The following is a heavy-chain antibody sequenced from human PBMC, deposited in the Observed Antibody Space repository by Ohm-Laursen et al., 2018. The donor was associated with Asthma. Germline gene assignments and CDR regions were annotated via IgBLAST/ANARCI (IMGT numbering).Heavy chain of an antibody. Sequence: SLRLSCSASGLTFNSNWMTWVRQAPGKGPEWVAHIKEDGSEESYLASVKGRFTISRDNAKNSLYLQLDTLRAEDTAMYYCTRAKESFGYWGQGTLVTVSS. V-gene: IGHV3-7*02. CDR2: IKEDGSEE. D-gene: IGHD3-10*01. CDR1: GLTFNSNW. J-gene: IGHJ4*02. CDR3: TRAKESFGY.